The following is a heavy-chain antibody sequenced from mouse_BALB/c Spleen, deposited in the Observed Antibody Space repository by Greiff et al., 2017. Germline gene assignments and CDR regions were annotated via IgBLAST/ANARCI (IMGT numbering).Heavy chain of an antibody. CDR2: ISYSGST. Sequence: VQLKESGPGLVKPSQSLSLTCTVTGYSITSDYAWNWIRQFPGNKLEWMGYISYSGSTSYNPSLKSRISITRDTSKNQFFLQLNSVTTEDTATYYCARDDYESHYYAMDYWGQGTSVTVSS. CDR1: GYSITSDYA. V-gene: IGHV3-2*02. D-gene: IGHD2-4*01. CDR3: ARDDYESHYYAMDY. J-gene: IGHJ4*01.